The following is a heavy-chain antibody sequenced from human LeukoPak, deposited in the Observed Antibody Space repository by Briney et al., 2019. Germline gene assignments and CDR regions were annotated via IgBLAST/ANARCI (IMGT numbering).Heavy chain of an antibody. CDR2: MNPNSGNT. CDR1: GYTFTSYD. V-gene: IGHV1-8*03. J-gene: IGHJ5*02. D-gene: IGHD6-19*01. CDR3: ARDKQWLVVGNWFDP. Sequence: ASVKVSCKASGYTFTSYDINWVRQATGQGLEWMGWMNPNSGNTGYAQKFQGRVTITRNTSISTAYMELSSLRSDDTAGYYCARDKQWLVVGNWFDPWGQGTLVTVSS.